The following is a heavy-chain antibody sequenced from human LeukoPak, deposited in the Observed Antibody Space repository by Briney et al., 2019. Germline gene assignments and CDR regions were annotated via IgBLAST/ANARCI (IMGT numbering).Heavy chain of an antibody. V-gene: IGHV1-69*04. J-gene: IGHJ3*02. CDR1: GGTFSSYA. CDR3: ARPISLTGHAFDI. CDR2: IIPILGIA. D-gene: IGHD3-9*01. Sequence: SVKVSCKASGGTFSSYAISWVRQAPGQGLEWMGRIIPILGIANYAQKFQGRVTITADKSTSTAYMELSNLRSEDTAVYYCARPISLTGHAFDIWGQGTMVTVSS.